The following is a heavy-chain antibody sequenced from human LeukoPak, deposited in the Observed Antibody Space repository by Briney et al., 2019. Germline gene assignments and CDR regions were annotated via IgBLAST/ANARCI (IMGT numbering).Heavy chain of an antibody. CDR1: GGSISSSSYY. CDR3: ARNIVDTGMITTFDY. Sequence: SETLSLTCTVSGGSISSSSYYWGWIRQPPGKGLEWIGSIYYSGSTYYNPSLKSRVTISVDTSKNQFSLKLSSVTAADTAVYYCARNIVDTGMITTFDYWGQGTLVTVSS. D-gene: IGHD5-18*01. V-gene: IGHV4-39*07. J-gene: IGHJ4*02. CDR2: IYYSGST.